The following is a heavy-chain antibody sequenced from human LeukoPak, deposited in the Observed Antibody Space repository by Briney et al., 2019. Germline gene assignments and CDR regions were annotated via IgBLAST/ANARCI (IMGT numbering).Heavy chain of an antibody. V-gene: IGHV4-4*07. CDR2: IYTSGST. CDR3: ARVELTGTIDY. Sequence: PSETLSLTCTVSGGSISSYYWSWIRQPAGKGLEWIGRIYTSGSTNYNPSLKSRVTMSVDTSKNQFPLKLSSVTAADTAVFYCARVELTGTIDYWGQGTLVTVSS. D-gene: IGHD3-9*01. J-gene: IGHJ4*02. CDR1: GGSISSYY.